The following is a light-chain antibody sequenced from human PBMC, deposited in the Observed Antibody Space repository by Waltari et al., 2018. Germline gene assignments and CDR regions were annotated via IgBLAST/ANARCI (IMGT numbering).Light chain of an antibody. CDR1: QSIYSTY. J-gene: IGKJ1*01. Sequence: EIVLTQSPGTLSLSPGERATLSCRASQSIYSTYLAWYQQKPGQAPRLLIYRASNRATGVPDRFSGSGSGTDFTLTISRLEPEDFAVFYCQQYGSSPRTFGQGTKVDIK. CDR3: QQYGSSPRT. V-gene: IGKV3-20*01. CDR2: RAS.